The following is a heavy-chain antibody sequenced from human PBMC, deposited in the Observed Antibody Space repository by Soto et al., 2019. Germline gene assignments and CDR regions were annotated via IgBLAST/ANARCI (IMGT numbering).Heavy chain of an antibody. D-gene: IGHD5-12*01. Sequence: RGSLRLSCAASGFTFSSYAMHWVRQAPGKGLEWVAVISYDGSNKYYADSVKGRFTISRDNSKNTLYLQMNSLRAEDTAVYHSARGEEMATICVWGEAPYFDYWGQGTLVTVSS. CDR1: GFTFSSYA. CDR3: ARGEEMATICVWGEAPYFDY. CDR2: ISYDGSNK. V-gene: IGHV3-30-3*01. J-gene: IGHJ4*02.